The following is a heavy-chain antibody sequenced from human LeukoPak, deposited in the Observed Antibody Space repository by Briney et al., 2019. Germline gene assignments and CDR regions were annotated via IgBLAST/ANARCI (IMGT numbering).Heavy chain of an antibody. Sequence: SETLSLTCTVSGGPISSYYWSWIRQPPGKGLEWIGYIYYSGSTDYNPSLKSRVTISVDTSKNQFSLKLSSVTAADTAVYYCARDSLRSGSYSPYYFDYWGQGTLVSVSS. CDR1: GGPISSYY. CDR2: IYYSGST. CDR3: ARDSLRSGSYSPYYFDY. V-gene: IGHV4-59*01. D-gene: IGHD1-26*01. J-gene: IGHJ4*02.